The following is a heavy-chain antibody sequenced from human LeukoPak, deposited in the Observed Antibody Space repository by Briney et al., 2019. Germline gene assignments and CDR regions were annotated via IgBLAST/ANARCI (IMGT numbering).Heavy chain of an antibody. CDR3: AKDSRGYQDYFDY. V-gene: IGHV3-30*04. J-gene: IGHJ4*02. CDR1: GFTFSSYA. D-gene: IGHD3-22*01. CDR2: ISYDGSNK. Sequence: PGRSLRLSCAASGFTFSSYAMHWVRQAPGKGLEWVAVISYDGSNKYYADSVKGRFTISRDNSKNTLYLQMNSLRAEDTAVYYCAKDSRGYQDYFDYWGQGTLVTVSS.